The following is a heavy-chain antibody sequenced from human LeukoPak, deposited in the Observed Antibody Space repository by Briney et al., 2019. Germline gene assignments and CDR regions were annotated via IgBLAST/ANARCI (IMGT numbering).Heavy chain of an antibody. D-gene: IGHD1-26*01. Sequence: PGGSLRLSCAASGFTFSSYAMSWVRQAPGKGLEWVSLISWDGGSTYYADSVKGRFTISRDNSKNSLYLQMNSLRTEDTALYYCAKEGPVGRGFDYWGQGTLVTVSS. J-gene: IGHJ4*02. V-gene: IGHV3-43*02. CDR3: AKEGPVGRGFDY. CDR2: ISWDGGST. CDR1: GFTFSSYA.